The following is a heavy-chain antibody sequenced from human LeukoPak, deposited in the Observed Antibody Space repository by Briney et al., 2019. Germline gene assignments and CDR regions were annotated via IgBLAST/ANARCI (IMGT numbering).Heavy chain of an antibody. CDR3: ARGHYDILTGHYYFDY. V-gene: IGHV1-2*04. J-gene: IGHJ4*02. D-gene: IGHD3-9*01. CDR2: INPNSGGT. CDR1: GYTLTELS. Sequence: ASVKVSCKVSGYTLTELSMHWVRQAPGQGLEWMGWINPNSGGTNYAQKFQGWVTMTRDTSISTAYMELSRLRSDDTAVYYCARGHYDILTGHYYFDYWGQGTLVTVSS.